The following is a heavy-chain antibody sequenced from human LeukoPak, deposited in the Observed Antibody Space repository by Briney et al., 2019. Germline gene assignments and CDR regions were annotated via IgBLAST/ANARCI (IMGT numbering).Heavy chain of an antibody. V-gene: IGHV4-38-2*02. CDR1: GYSISSGYY. CDR2: IYHSGST. D-gene: IGHD6-13*01. Sequence: SETLSLTCTVSGYSISSGYYWGWIRQPPGKGLEWIGNIYHSGSTYYNPSLKSRVTISVDTSKNQFSLKLRSVTAADTAVYYCARISSSNWYNERGAFDVWGQGTMVTVSS. J-gene: IGHJ3*01. CDR3: ARISSSNWYNERGAFDV.